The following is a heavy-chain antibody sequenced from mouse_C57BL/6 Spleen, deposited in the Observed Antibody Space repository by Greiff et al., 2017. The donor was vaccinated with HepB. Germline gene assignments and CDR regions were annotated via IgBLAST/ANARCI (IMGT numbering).Heavy chain of an antibody. CDR1: GFTFTDYY. Sequence: EVMLVESGGGLVQPGGSLSLSCAASGFTFTDYYMSWVRQPPGKALEWLGFIRNKANGYTTEYSASVKGRFTISRDNSQSILYLQMNALRAEDSATYYCARPRVDLYFDVWGTVTTVTVSS. CDR3: ARPRVDLYFDV. D-gene: IGHD1-1*01. J-gene: IGHJ1*03. CDR2: IRNKANGYTT. V-gene: IGHV7-3*01.